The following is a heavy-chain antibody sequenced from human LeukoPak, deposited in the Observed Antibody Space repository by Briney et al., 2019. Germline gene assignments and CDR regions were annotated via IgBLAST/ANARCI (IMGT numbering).Heavy chain of an antibody. CDR2: INHSGST. CDR3: AREAEDISTGSKYYFDY. Sequence: SETLSLTCAVYGGSFSGYYWSWIRQPPGKGLEWIGEINHSGSTNYNPSLKSRVTISVDTSKNQFSLKLSSVTAADTAVYYCAREAEDISTGSKYYFDYWGQGTLVTVSS. CDR1: GGSFSGYY. V-gene: IGHV4-34*01. J-gene: IGHJ4*02. D-gene: IGHD3-9*01.